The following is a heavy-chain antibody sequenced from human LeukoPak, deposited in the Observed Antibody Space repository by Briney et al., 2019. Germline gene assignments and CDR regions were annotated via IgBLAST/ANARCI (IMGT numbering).Heavy chain of an antibody. CDR2: IRYDGSNK. D-gene: IGHD6-13*01. V-gene: IGHV3-30*02. J-gene: IGHJ4*02. CDR3: AKGHVAAAGGRPWDLRASYYFDY. CDR1: GFTFSSYG. Sequence: PGGSLRLSCAASGFTFSSYGMHWVRQAPGKGLEWVAFIRYDGSNKYYADSVKGRFTISRDNSKNTLYLQMNSLRAEDTAVYYCAKGHVAAAGGRPWDLRASYYFDYWGQGTLVTVSS.